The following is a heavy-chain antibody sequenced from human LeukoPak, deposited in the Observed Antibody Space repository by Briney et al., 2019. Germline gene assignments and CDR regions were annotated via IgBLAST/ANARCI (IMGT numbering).Heavy chain of an antibody. D-gene: IGHD3-10*01. CDR1: GFTFSSYS. Sequence: GGSLRLSCAASGFTFSSYSMNWVRQAPGKGLEWVSSISSSSSYIYYADSVKGRFTISRDNAKNSLYLQMSSLRAEDTAVYYCARDPITMVRGVIDYWGQGTLVTVSS. J-gene: IGHJ4*02. V-gene: IGHV3-21*01. CDR3: ARDPITMVRGVIDY. CDR2: ISSSSSYI.